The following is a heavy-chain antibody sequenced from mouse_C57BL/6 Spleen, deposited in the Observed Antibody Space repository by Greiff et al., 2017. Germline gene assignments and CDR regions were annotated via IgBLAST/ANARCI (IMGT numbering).Heavy chain of an antibody. V-gene: IGHV6-6*01. J-gene: IGHJ4*01. CDR3: TRRRAYYEMDY. Sequence: EVQLQESGGGLVQPGGSMKLSCAASGFTFSDAWMDWVRQSPEKGLEWVAEIRNKANNHATYYAESVKGRFTISRDDSKSSVYLQMNSLRAEDTGIYYCTRRRAYYEMDYWGQGTSVTVSS. D-gene: IGHD3-3*01. CDR2: IRNKANNHAT. CDR1: GFTFSDAW.